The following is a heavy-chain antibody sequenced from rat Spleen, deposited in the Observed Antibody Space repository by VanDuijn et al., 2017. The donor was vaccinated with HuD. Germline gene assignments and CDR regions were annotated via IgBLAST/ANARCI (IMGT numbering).Heavy chain of an antibody. CDR3: ARRIERNSYAQDF. V-gene: IGHV5-7*01. CDR2: ITYDGISP. Sequence: EVQLVESGGGLVQPGRSLKLSCAASGFTFSDYNMAWVRQAPKKGLEWVATITYDGISPYYRNSVKGRFPISRDNARSTRYLQMDSLRSEDTATYFCARRIERNSYAQDFWGQGVMVTVSS. D-gene: IGHD1-12*01. CDR1: GFTFSDYN. J-gene: IGHJ2*01.